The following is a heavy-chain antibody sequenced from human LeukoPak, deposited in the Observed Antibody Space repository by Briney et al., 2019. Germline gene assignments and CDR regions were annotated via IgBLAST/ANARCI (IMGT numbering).Heavy chain of an antibody. Sequence: GGSLRLSCAASGFTFDDYAMHWVRQAPGKGLEWVSGISWNSGSIGYADSVKGRFTISRDNAKNSLYLQMNSLRAEDTAVYYCAREFNYYGSGSPYYFDYWGQGTLVTVSS. CDR3: AREFNYYGSGSPYYFDY. V-gene: IGHV3-9*01. CDR2: ISWNSGSI. D-gene: IGHD3-10*01. J-gene: IGHJ4*02. CDR1: GFTFDDYA.